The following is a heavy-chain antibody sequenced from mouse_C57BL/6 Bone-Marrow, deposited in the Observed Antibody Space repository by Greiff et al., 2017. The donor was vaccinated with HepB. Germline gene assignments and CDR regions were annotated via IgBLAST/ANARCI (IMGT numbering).Heavy chain of an antibody. CDR2: INPYNGDT. Sequence: EVQLQESGPELVKPGDSVKISCKASGYSFTGYFMNWVMQSHGKSLEWIGRINPYNGDTFYNQKFKGKATLTVDKSSSTAHMELRSLTSEDSAVYYCAPVVEDYAMDYWGQGTSVTVSS. D-gene: IGHD1-1*01. CDR1: GYSFTGYF. J-gene: IGHJ4*01. CDR3: APVVEDYAMDY. V-gene: IGHV1-20*01.